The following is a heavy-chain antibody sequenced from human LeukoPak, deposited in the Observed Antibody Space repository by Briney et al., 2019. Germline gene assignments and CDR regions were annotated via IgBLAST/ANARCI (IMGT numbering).Heavy chain of an antibody. CDR1: GFTFSSYA. D-gene: IGHD2-15*01. Sequence: GGSLRLSCAVSGFTFSSYAMTWVRQAPGRGLEWVSSISGSGGSTYYADSVKGRFTISRDNSKNTLYLQMNSLRAEDTAVYYCARVGIYCSGGSCYNPWAFDIWGQGTMVTVSS. J-gene: IGHJ3*02. CDR2: ISGSGGST. CDR3: ARVGIYCSGGSCYNPWAFDI. V-gene: IGHV3-23*01.